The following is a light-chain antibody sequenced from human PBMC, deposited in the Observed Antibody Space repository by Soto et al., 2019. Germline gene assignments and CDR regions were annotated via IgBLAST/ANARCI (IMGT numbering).Light chain of an antibody. J-gene: IGLJ2*01. CDR3: ETWDRNTRV. CDR2: LEGSGSH. Sequence: QPVLTQSSSASTSLGSSVKLTCTLSSGHSSYIIAWHQQQPGKAPRYLMNLEGSGSHNKGSGVPDRFSGSSSGADRYLTISNLQFEDEADYYCETWDRNTRVFGGGTKLTVL. V-gene: IGLV4-60*02. CDR1: SGHSSYI.